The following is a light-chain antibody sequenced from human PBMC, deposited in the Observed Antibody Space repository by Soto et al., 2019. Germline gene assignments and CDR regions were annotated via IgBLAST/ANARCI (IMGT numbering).Light chain of an antibody. V-gene: IGKV1-33*01. J-gene: IGKJ4*01. CDR1: HDIKKN. Sequence: DIQMTQSPSSLSASVGDRVTITCQASHDIKKNLNWYQQRPGKAPNLLINDASTLERGVPSRFSGSESGTYSTLAISSLQPEDIGTFYCQQYDDLPLTFGGGTKVEIK. CDR3: QQYDDLPLT. CDR2: DAS.